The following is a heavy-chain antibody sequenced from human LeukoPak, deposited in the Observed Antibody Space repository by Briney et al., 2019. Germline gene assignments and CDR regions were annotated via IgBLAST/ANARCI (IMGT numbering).Heavy chain of an antibody. Sequence: GRSLRLSCAASGFTFSSYAMHWVRQAPGKGLEWVAVISYDGSNKYYADSVKGRFTISRDNSKNTLYLQMNSLRAEDTAVYYCARAVLRSLFDPWGQGTLVTVSS. CDR2: ISYDGSNK. J-gene: IGHJ5*02. D-gene: IGHD3-3*01. CDR1: GFTFSSYA. CDR3: ARAVLRSLFDP. V-gene: IGHV3-30-3*01.